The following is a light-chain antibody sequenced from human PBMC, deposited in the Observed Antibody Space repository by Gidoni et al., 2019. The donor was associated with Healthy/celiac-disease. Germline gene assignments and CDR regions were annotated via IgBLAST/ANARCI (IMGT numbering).Light chain of an antibody. Sequence: DIQMTQSPSTLSASVGDRVTITCRASQSISSWLAWYQQKPGKAPKLLIYKSSSLERGVPSRFIGSGSGTEFTRTISSLQPDDFATYYCQQYNSYSETFXXXTKVEIK. V-gene: IGKV1-5*03. CDR2: KSS. CDR1: QSISSW. CDR3: QQYNSYSET. J-gene: IGKJ1*01.